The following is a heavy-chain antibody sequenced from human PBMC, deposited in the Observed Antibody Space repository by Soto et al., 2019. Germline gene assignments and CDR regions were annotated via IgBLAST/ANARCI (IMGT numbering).Heavy chain of an antibody. V-gene: IGHV3-30-3*01. D-gene: IGHD2-2*01. J-gene: IGHJ4*02. CDR2: ISYDGSNK. Sequence: QVQLVESGGGVVQPGRSLRLSCAASGFTFSSYAMHWVRQAPGKGLEWVAVISYDGSNKYYADSVKGRFTISRDNSKNTLYLQMNSLRAEDTAVYYCARNCSSTSCGYYFDYWGQGTLVTVSS. CDR3: ARNCSSTSCGYYFDY. CDR1: GFTFSSYA.